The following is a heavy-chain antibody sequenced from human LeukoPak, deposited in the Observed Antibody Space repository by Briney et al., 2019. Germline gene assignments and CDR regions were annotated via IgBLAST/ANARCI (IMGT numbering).Heavy chain of an antibody. D-gene: IGHD3-9*01. Sequence: GGSLRLSCAASGFIFGKNNMNWIRQAPGKGLEWVSYISSRSDFIYYADSVKGRFTISRDNTQNSLYLQMNSLRAEDTAVYYCARGRLKYFDWSHPLDYWGQGTLVTVSS. V-gene: IGHV3-48*01. CDR3: ARGRLKYFDWSHPLDY. CDR1: GFIFGKNN. CDR2: ISSRSDFI. J-gene: IGHJ4*02.